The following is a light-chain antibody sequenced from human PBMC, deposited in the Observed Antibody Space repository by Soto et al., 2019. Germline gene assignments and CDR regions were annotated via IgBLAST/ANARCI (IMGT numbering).Light chain of an antibody. Sequence: QAVVTQPASVSGSPGQSITISCTGTSSDVGGYNYVSWYQQHPGKAPKLMIYEVSNRPSGVSNRLSGSKSGNTASLTISGLQAEDEADYYCSSYTSSSTLVFGGGTKLTVL. V-gene: IGLV2-14*01. CDR2: EVS. J-gene: IGLJ2*01. CDR1: SSDVGGYNY. CDR3: SSYTSSSTLV.